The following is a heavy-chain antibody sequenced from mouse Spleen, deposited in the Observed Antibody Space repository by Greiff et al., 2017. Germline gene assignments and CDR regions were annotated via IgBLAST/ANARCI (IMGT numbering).Heavy chain of an antibody. V-gene: IGHV1-69*01. J-gene: IGHJ3*01. Sequence: QVQLQQSGAELVMPGASVKLSCKASGYTFTSYWMHWVKQRPGQGLEWIGEIDPSDSYTNYNQKFKGKATLTVDKSSSTAYMQLSSLTSEDSAVYYCAREAAYWGQGTLVTVSA. CDR2: IDPSDSYT. CDR3: AREAAY. CDR1: GYTFTSYW.